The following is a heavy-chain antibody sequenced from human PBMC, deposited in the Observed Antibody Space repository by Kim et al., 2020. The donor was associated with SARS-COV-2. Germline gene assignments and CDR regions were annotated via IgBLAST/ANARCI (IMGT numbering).Heavy chain of an antibody. CDR3: AKDQFAVFDAFDI. V-gene: IGHV3-23*01. CDR2: IINSGGST. J-gene: IGHJ3*02. Sequence: GGSLRLSCAASGFTFSNYAMSWVRQAPGKGLEWVSSIINSGGSTYYADSVKGRFTISRDNSKNTLSLQMNSLRAEDTAIYYCAKDQFAVFDAFDIWGQGTMVTVSS. CDR1: GFTFSNYA.